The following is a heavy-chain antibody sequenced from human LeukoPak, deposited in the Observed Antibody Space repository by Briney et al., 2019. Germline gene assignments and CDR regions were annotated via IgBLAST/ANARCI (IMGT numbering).Heavy chain of an antibody. CDR1: GFTFSSYG. J-gene: IGHJ4*02. CDR2: IWYDESNK. D-gene: IGHD3-9*01. CDR3: ARSSDDILTGYYNGLLDY. Sequence: GRSLRLSCAASGFTFSSYGMHWVRQAPGKGLEWVAVIWYDESNKYYADSVKGRLTISRDNSKNTLYLQMNSLRAEDTAVYYCARSSDDILTGYYNGLLDYWGQGTLVTVSS. V-gene: IGHV3-33*01.